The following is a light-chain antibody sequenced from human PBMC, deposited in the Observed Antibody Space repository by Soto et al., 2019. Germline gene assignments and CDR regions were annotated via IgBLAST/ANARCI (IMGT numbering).Light chain of an antibody. CDR2: DAS. Sequence: EIVLTQSPDTLSLSPGERATLSCRTSQSVSSTYLAWYQQRPGQAPRLLIYDASSRATGIPDRFSGSGSGTDFTLTISRLEPEDFAVYYCQQYGRSWWTFGQGTKVEIK. CDR1: QSVSSTY. CDR3: QQYGRSWWT. V-gene: IGKV3-20*01. J-gene: IGKJ1*01.